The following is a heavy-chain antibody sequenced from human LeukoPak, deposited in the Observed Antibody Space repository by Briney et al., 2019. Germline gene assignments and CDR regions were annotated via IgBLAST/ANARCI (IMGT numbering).Heavy chain of an antibody. D-gene: IGHD3-16*02. V-gene: IGHV4-39*07. CDR3: ARSYYDYVWGSYLPFDY. J-gene: IGHJ4*02. Sequence: SETLSLTCTVSGGSISSSSYYWGWIRQPPGKGLEWIGSIYYSGSTYYNPSLKSRVTISVDTSKNQFSLKLSSVTAADTAVYYCARSYYDYVWGSYLPFDYWGQGTLVTVSS. CDR2: IYYSGST. CDR1: GGSISSSSYY.